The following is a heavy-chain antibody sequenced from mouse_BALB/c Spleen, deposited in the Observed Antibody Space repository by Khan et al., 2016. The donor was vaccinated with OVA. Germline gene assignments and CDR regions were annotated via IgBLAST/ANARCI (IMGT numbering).Heavy chain of an antibody. V-gene: IGHV1S135*01. CDR1: GYSFTSYY. J-gene: IGHJ3*01. CDR3: TRHGYVAWFTY. CDR2: IDPFSGGT. Sequence: EVKLLESGPELMKPGASVKISCKASGYSFTSYYIHWLMQSHGKSLEWIGYIDPFSGGTTYNQKFKGKATLTVDKSSSTAYIHLINLTSEDSAVYYCTRHGYVAWFTYWGQGTLVTVSA. D-gene: IGHD2-2*01.